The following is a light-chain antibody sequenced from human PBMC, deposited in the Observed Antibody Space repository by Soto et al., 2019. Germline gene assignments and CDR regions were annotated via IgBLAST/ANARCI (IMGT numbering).Light chain of an antibody. CDR1: SSDVGAYNY. CDR3: SAFTERTPVL. Sequence: QSALTQPASVSGSPGQSITISCTGTSSDVGAYNYVSWYHQHPGKAPKLIIYNVSNRAPGVSNRFSGSKSANTASLTICGLQADDEADYYCSAFTERTPVLFGRGSKLTV. J-gene: IGLJ2*01. V-gene: IGLV2-14*01. CDR2: NVS.